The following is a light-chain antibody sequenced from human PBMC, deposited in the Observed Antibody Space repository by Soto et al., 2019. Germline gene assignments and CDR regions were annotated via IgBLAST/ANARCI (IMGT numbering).Light chain of an antibody. Sequence: QSVLTQPPSASGSPGQSVTISCTGTSSDVGGYNYVSWYQQHPGKAPKVMIYEVSKRPSGVPDRFSGSKSGNTASLTVSGVQAEDEADYYCSSYAGSNLVFGGGPKLTVL. CDR3: SSYAGSNLV. CDR1: SSDVGGYNY. V-gene: IGLV2-8*01. CDR2: EVS. J-gene: IGLJ2*01.